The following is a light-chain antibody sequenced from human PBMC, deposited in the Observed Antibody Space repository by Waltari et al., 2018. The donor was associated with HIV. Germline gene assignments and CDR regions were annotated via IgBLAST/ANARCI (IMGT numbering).Light chain of an antibody. Sequence: QSVLTQPPSVSGAPGQRVTISCTGSSSNIGAGYDVHWYQQLPGTAPKRLIYGTSKRPSGVPDRFSGSKSGTSASLAITGLQAEDEADYYCQSYDSSLSARYVFGTGTKVTVL. CDR2: GTS. CDR1: SSNIGAGYD. V-gene: IGLV1-40*01. J-gene: IGLJ1*01. CDR3: QSYDSSLSARYV.